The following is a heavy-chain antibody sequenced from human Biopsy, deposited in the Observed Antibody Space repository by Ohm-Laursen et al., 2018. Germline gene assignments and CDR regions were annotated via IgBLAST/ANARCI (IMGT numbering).Heavy chain of an antibody. CDR3: ARGRRTSGWPYFDN. D-gene: IGHD6-19*01. Sequence: SDTLSLTCSVSGGSVGSGTFHWGWIRQPPGKGLEWIGHVYYTGNTNYNPSLRSRVTMSVDTSKNQFYLKLYSVTAADTAVYYCARGRRTSGWPYFDNWGQGALVIVSP. V-gene: IGHV4-61*01. CDR1: GGSVGSGTFH. J-gene: IGHJ4*02. CDR2: VYYTGNT.